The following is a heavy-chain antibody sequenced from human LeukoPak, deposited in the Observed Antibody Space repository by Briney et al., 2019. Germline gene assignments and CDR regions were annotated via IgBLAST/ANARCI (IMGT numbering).Heavy chain of an antibody. CDR2: INHSGNT. CDR3: ARHGVATWFDP. D-gene: IGHD3-3*01. J-gene: IGHJ5*02. CDR1: GGSFSDYS. Sequence: SETLSLTCAVYGGSFSDYSWSWIRQPPGKGLEWIGEINHSGNTNYNPSLKCRVSMSVDTSKNQFSMKLKFVTAADTAMYFCARHGVATWFDPWGQGTLVTVSS. V-gene: IGHV4-34*01.